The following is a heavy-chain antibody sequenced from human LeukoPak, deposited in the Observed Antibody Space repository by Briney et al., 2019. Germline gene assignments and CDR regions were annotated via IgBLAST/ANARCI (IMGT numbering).Heavy chain of an antibody. CDR1: GGSISSYY. Sequence: SETLSLTCTVSGGSISSYYWGWIRQPPRKGLEWIGSIYFSGSTYYNPSLKSRVTISVDTSKNQFSLKLNSVTAADTSVYYCARQDVAGRYFDLWGRGTLVTVSS. CDR3: ARQDVAGRYFDL. D-gene: IGHD5-24*01. V-gene: IGHV4-39*01. CDR2: IYFSGST. J-gene: IGHJ2*01.